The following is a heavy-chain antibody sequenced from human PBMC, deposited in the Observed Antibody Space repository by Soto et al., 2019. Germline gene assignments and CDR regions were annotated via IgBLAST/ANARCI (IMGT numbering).Heavy chain of an antibody. Sequence: GGSLRLSCAASGFTFSSYGMHWVRQAPGKGLEWVAVIWYDGSNKYYADSVKGRFTISRDNSKNTLYLQMNSLRAEDTAVYYCARVANLFRGGSSYPPICSAPWAKGTLVPVSP. J-gene: IGHJ5*02. V-gene: IGHV3-33*01. CDR3: ARVANLFRGGSSYPPICSAP. CDR1: GFTFSSYG. CDR2: IWYDGSNK. D-gene: IGHD2-15*01.